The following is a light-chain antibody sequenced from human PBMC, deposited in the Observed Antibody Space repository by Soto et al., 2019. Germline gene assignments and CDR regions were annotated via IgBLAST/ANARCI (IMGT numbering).Light chain of an antibody. V-gene: IGLV2-14*01. Sequence: QSALTQPASVSGSPGQSITISCTGTSSDVGGYNYVSWYQQHPGKAPKLMIYEVSNRPSGVSNRFSGSKSGNTASLPISGLQAEDDADYYCSSYTSSSTLLVVFGGGTKVTVL. J-gene: IGLJ2*01. CDR2: EVS. CDR3: SSYTSSSTLLVV. CDR1: SSDVGGYNY.